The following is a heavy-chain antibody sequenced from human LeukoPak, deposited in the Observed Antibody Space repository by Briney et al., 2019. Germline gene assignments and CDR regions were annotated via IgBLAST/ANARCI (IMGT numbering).Heavy chain of an antibody. CDR1: GYTLGVYV. D-gene: IGHD3-10*01. V-gene: IGHV3-49*03. J-gene: IGHJ5*02. Sequence: RLSCTASGYTLGVYVMRKFRQAPGKGLEWVGFIRSKACGGTTEYAASVKGRFTISRDDSKSIAYVQMNSLKTEDTAVYYCTSQKDYYGSGSYWTFDPWGQGTLVTVSS. CDR2: IRSKACGGTT. CDR3: TSQKDYYGSGSYWTFDP.